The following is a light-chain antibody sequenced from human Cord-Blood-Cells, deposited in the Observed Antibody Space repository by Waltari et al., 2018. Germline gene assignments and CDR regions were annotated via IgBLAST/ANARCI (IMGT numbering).Light chain of an antibody. V-gene: IGLV2-23*03. CDR2: EGS. CDR3: CSYAGSSTFYV. J-gene: IGLJ1*01. CDR1: SSDVGSYNL. Sequence: QSALTQPASVSGSPGQPITIPCTGTSSDVGSYNLVPWYQQHPGKAPKLMIYEGSKRPSGVSNRFSGSKSGNTASLTISGLQAEDEADYYCCSYAGSSTFYVFGTGTKVTVL.